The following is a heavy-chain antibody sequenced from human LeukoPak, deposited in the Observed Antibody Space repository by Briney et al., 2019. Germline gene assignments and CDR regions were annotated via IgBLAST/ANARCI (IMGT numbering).Heavy chain of an antibody. CDR1: GFTFSDHY. Sequence: GGSLRLSCAASGFTFSDHYMDWVRQAPGKGLEWVGRTRNKANSYTTEYAASVKGRFTISRDDSKNSLYLQMNSLKTEDTAVYYCARESGLSAFDYWGRETLVTVS. D-gene: IGHD2-15*01. CDR3: ARESGLSAFDY. J-gene: IGHJ4*02. CDR2: TRNKANSYTT. V-gene: IGHV3-72*01.